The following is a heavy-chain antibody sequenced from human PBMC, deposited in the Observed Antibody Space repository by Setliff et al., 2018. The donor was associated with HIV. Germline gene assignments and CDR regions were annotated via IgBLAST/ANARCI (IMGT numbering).Heavy chain of an antibody. CDR3: ARVWDVAVTLVY. D-gene: IGHD2-15*01. CDR2: ISGYSGNT. Sequence: ASVKVSCKASGYTFTSYGITWVRQAPGQGLEWMGWISGYSGNTDYAQKFQGRVTMTTDTSTNTAYMELRSLGSDDTAVYYCARVWDVAVTLVYWGQGTLVTVSS. V-gene: IGHV1-18*01. J-gene: IGHJ4*02. CDR1: GYTFTSYG.